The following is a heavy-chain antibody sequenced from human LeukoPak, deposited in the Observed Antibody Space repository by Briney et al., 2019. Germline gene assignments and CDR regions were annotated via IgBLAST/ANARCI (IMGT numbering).Heavy chain of an antibody. V-gene: IGHV3-48*01. CDR1: GFTFSSYS. CDR2: ISSSSSTI. D-gene: IGHD6-13*01. Sequence: GGSLRLSCAASGFTFSSYSMNWVRQAPGKGLEWVSYISSSSSTIYYADSVKGRFTISRDNAKNSLYLQMNSLRAEDTAVYYCARDSSSWYRTHLSSYYYGIDVWGQGTTVTVSS. CDR3: ARDSSSWYRTHLSSYYYGIDV. J-gene: IGHJ6*02.